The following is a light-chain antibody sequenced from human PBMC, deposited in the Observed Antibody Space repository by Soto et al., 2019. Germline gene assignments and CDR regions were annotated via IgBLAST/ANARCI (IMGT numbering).Light chain of an antibody. V-gene: IGKV3-20*01. CDR3: QQYGSSAMYT. J-gene: IGKJ2*01. CDR2: GAS. Sequence: EIVLTQSPGTLSLSPGERATLSCRASQSVSRSYLAWYQQKPGQAPNLLIYGASSRATGIPDRFSGSGSGTDFTLTISRLVPEDFAVYYCQQYGSSAMYTFGQGTKLEIK. CDR1: QSVSRSY.